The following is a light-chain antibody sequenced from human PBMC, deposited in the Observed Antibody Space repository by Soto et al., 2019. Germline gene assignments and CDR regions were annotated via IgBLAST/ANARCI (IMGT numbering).Light chain of an antibody. V-gene: IGKV1-13*02. CDR1: HAISSA. CDR3: QQFKGFPLT. Sequence: AIQLTQSPSSLSASIGDRVAITCRASHAISSALAWYQQKPGRPPKLLIYDVSSLESGVPSRFSGRRSGTEFILTISTVLPDDFATYYCQQFKGFPLTFGGGTNVEIK. CDR2: DVS. J-gene: IGKJ4*01.